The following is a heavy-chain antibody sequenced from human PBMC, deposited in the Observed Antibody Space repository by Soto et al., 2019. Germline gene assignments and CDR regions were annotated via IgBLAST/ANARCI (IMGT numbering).Heavy chain of an antibody. V-gene: IGHV4-34*01. CDR1: GGSFSGYY. J-gene: IGHJ5*02. D-gene: IGHD3-9*01. CDR3: AREESVLRYFDWLLSAAGGFDP. Sequence: SETLSLTCAVYGGSFSGYYWSWIRQPPGKGLEWIGEINHSGSTNYNPSLKSRVTISVDTSKNQFSLKLSSVTAADTAVYYCAREESVLRYFDWLLSAAGGFDPWGQGTLVTVSS. CDR2: INHSGST.